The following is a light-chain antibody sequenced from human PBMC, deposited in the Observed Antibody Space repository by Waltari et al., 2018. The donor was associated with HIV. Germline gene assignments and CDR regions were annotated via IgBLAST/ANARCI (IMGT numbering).Light chain of an antibody. CDR2: GAS. CDR1: QNIGDR. Sequence: EILMTQSPATLSVSPGERATLSCRAGQNIGDRLAWYQQKPGQAPRLLIYGASSRNPGIPARFIGRGSGTEFTLIISRLQSEDVAVYYCQQYLDWPPWTFGQRTKVEI. V-gene: IGKV3D-15*01. CDR3: QQYLDWPPWT. J-gene: IGKJ1*01.